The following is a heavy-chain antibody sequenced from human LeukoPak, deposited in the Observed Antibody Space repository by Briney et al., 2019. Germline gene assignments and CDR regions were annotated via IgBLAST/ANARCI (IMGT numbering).Heavy chain of an antibody. J-gene: IGHJ4*02. CDR3: ARRQHFDY. CDR1: GFTFSSYE. CDR2: ISGSGSTI. V-gene: IGHV3-48*03. Sequence: GGSLRLSCAASGFTFSSYEMNWVRQAPGKGLEWVSYISGSGSTIYYADSVKGRFTISRDNAKNSLYLQMNSLRAVDTAVYYCARRQHFDYWGQGTLVTVSS. D-gene: IGHD6-13*01.